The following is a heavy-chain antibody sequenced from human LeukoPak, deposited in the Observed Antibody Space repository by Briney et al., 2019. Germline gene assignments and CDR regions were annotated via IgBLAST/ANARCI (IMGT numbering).Heavy chain of an antibody. CDR1: GFTFSNNG. CDR3: AKTQGFFDH. Sequence: PGGSLRLSCAASGFTFSNNGTTWVRQAPGNGMEWVTGISDGGDTTYDAGSVKGRFTVSRDNSKNILYLQMNSLRAEDTAIYYCAKTQGFFDHWGQGSLVTVSS. J-gene: IGHJ4*02. V-gene: IGHV3-23*01. CDR2: ISDGGDTT.